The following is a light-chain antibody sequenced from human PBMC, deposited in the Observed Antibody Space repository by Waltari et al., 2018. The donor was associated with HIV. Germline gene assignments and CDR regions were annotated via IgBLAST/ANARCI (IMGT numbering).Light chain of an antibody. V-gene: IGKV3-11*01. CDR2: DAS. J-gene: IGKJ5*01. CDR3: QQRSNWPPSIT. Sequence: EIVLTQSPATLSLSPGERATISCRTSQSVSSYLAWYQQTPGQAPRLLIYDASNRATGIPARVSGSGSETDFTLTISSLEPEDFAVYYCQQRSNWPPSITFGQGTRLEIK. CDR1: QSVSSY.